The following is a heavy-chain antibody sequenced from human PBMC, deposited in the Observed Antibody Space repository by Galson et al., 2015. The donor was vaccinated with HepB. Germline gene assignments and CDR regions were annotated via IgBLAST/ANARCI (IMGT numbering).Heavy chain of an antibody. V-gene: IGHV3-48*02. J-gene: IGHJ4*01. Sequence: LRLSCAASGFTFSSYAMNWVRQAPGKGLEWVSYISSSSSTIYYADSVKGRFTISRDNAKNSLFLQMNSLGDEDTAVYYCARDMGRVGYTWSPFDYWGHGTLVTVSS. CDR2: ISSSSSTI. CDR1: GFTFSSYA. D-gene: IGHD5-12*01. CDR3: ARDMGRVGYTWSPFDY.